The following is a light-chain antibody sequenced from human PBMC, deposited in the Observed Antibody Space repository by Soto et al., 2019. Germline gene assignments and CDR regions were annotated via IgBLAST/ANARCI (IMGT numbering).Light chain of an antibody. Sequence: EIVLTQSPGTLSLSPGERATLSCRASQSVSSSYLAWYQQKPGQAPRLLIYGASSRATGIPDRFSGSGSGTDFTLTISRLEPEDFAVYYCQQYGSSPPGFDGGTKVEIK. J-gene: IGKJ4*01. CDR1: QSVSSSY. V-gene: IGKV3-20*01. CDR3: QQYGSSPPG. CDR2: GAS.